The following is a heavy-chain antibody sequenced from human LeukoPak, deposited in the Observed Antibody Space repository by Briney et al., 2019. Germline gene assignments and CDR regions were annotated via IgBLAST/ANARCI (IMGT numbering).Heavy chain of an antibody. CDR1: GFTFSSYA. V-gene: IGHV3-23*01. Sequence: GGSLRLSCAASGFTFSSYAMSWVRQAPGKGLEWVSAISGSGGGTYYADSVKGRFTISRDNSKNTLYLQMNSLRAEDTAVYYSAKWGGLAVAGTDYFDYWGQGTLVTVSS. D-gene: IGHD6-19*01. J-gene: IGHJ4*02. CDR2: ISGSGGGT. CDR3: AKWGGLAVAGTDYFDY.